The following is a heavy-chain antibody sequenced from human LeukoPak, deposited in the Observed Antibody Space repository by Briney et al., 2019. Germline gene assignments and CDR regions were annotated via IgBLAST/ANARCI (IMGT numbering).Heavy chain of an antibody. J-gene: IGHJ4*02. CDR2: IHPSGTT. D-gene: IGHD3-22*01. CDR3: SRGEDYYKVGNY. Sequence: SETLSLTCAVSGYSISSGYYWGWVRHPPGKGLEWIGEIHPSGTTTYNPSLLSRATISVDTSKNQFSLKLTSVTAADTAVYYCSRGEDYYKVGNYWGQGTLVTVAS. CDR1: GYSISSGYY. V-gene: IGHV4-38-2*01.